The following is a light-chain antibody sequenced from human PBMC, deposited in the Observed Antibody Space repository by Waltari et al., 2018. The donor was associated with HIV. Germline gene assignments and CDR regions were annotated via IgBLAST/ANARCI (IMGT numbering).Light chain of an antibody. CDR2: NDN. J-gene: IGLJ3*02. Sequence: QSVLTQPPSASGTPGQTVTIARSGTRSTTGTNPANWQQIIPGTAPKLLIYNDNQRPSGVPDRFSGSRSGTSASLAISGLQSEDEADYYCAAWDDRLDGQGVFGGGTTLTVL. CDR3: AAWDDRLDGQGV. V-gene: IGLV1-44*01. CDR1: RSTTGTNP.